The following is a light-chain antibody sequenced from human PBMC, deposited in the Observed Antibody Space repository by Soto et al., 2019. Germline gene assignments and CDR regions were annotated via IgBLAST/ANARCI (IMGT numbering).Light chain of an antibody. CDR1: QCVSSSY. CDR3: QQYGSSPLT. CDR2: GAS. J-gene: IGKJ4*01. V-gene: IGKV3-20*01. Sequence: EIVLTQSPGTLSLSPGERATLSCRASQCVSSSYLAWYQQKPGQAPRLLIYGASSRATGIPDRFSGSGSGTDFTLNISRLEPEDFAVYYCQQYGSSPLTFGGGTKVEIK.